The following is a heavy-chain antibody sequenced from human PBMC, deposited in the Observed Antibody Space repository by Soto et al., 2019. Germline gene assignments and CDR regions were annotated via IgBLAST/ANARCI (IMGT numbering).Heavy chain of an antibody. V-gene: IGHV3-48*02. CDR3: ARDPTDSSSWPLYFDY. CDR1: GFTFSSYS. Sequence: EVQLVESGGGLVQPGGSLRLSCAASGFTFSSYSMNWVRQAPGKGLEWVSYISSSSSTIYYADSVKGRFTISRDNAKNSLYLQMNSLRDEDTAVYYCARDPTDSSSWPLYFDYWGQGTLVTVSS. D-gene: IGHD6-13*01. J-gene: IGHJ4*02. CDR2: ISSSSSTI.